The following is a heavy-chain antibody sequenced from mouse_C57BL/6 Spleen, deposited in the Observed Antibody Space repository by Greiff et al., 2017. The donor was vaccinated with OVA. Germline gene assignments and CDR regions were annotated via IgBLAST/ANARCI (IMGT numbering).Heavy chain of an antibody. CDR3: ARDRDGYYGGDAMDY. Sequence: EVQLQESGPGLVKPSQSLSLTCSVTGYSITSGYYWNWIRQFPGNKLEWMGYISYDGSNNYNPSLKNRISITRDTSKNQFFLKLNSVTTEDTATYYCARDRDGYYGGDAMDYWGQGTSVTVSS. CDR2: ISYDGSN. J-gene: IGHJ4*01. V-gene: IGHV3-6*01. CDR1: GYSITSGYY. D-gene: IGHD2-3*01.